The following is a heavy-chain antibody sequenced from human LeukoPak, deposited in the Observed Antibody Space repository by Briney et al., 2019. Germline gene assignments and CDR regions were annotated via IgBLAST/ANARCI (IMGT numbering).Heavy chain of an antibody. CDR2: ISAYNGHT. Sequence: ASVKVSCKTSGYTFTTYGIIWVRQAPGQGLEWMGWISAYNGHTNYAQYLQGRVTMTPDTSTSTAYMELRSLRSDDTAVYYCARIPAATNWFDPWGQGTLVTVSS. CDR3: ARIPAATNWFDP. D-gene: IGHD2-2*01. CDR1: GYTFTTYG. V-gene: IGHV1-18*01. J-gene: IGHJ5*02.